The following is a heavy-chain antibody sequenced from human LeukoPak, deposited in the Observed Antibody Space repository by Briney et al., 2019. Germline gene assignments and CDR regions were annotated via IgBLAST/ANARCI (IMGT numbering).Heavy chain of an antibody. CDR3: ARDRSGYYRSHFQH. CDR2: TSYDGSNK. Sequence: GGSLRLSCAASGFTFSSYAMHWVRQAPGKGLECVAFTSYDGSNKYYADSVKGRFTISRDNSKNTLYLQMNSLRAEDTAVYYCARDRSGYYRSHFQHWGQGTLVTVSS. V-gene: IGHV3-30*04. D-gene: IGHD3-22*01. CDR1: GFTFSSYA. J-gene: IGHJ1*01.